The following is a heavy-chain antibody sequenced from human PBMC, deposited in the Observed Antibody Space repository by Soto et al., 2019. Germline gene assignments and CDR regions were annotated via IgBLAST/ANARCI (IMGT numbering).Heavy chain of an antibody. CDR3: AKGRYNWNYGWFDP. J-gene: IGHJ5*02. V-gene: IGHV3-23*01. Sequence: XGCLRLNCAAWGFSFSSYAMSWVRQAPGKGLEWVSAISGSVGSTYYADSVKGRFTISRDNSKNTLYLQMNSLRAEDTAVYYCAKGRYNWNYGWFDPWGQGTLVTVSS. CDR1: GFSFSSYA. CDR2: ISGSVGST. D-gene: IGHD1-7*01.